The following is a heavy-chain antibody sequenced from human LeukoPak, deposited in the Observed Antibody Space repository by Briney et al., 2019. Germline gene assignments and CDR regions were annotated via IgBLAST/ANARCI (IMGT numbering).Heavy chain of an antibody. CDR1: GFNYYDYA. D-gene: IGHD5-12*01. V-gene: IGHV3-20*04. J-gene: IGHJ6*03. CDR2: IEWNGGST. Sequence: GGSLRLSCTASGFNYYDYALSWGRQGPGKGLEWVSGIEWNGGSTAYADSVKGRFTISRHNAKNSLYLEMNSLSVEATALFYCARPVDIVATGKPYFFMDVWGKGTTVTVS. CDR3: ARPVDIVATGKPYFFMDV.